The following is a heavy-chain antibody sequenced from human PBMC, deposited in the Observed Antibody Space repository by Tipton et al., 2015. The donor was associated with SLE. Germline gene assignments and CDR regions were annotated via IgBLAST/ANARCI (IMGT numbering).Heavy chain of an antibody. J-gene: IGHJ5*02. D-gene: IGHD4-17*01. Sequence: TLSLTCTVSGGSISSYYWSRIRQPPGKGLEWIGYIYYSGSTNYNPSLKSRVTISVDTSKNQFSLKLSSVTAADTAVYYCARDYGPGNWFDPWGQGTLATVSS. CDR3: ARDYGPGNWFDP. CDR1: GGSISSYY. CDR2: IYYSGST. V-gene: IGHV4-59*01.